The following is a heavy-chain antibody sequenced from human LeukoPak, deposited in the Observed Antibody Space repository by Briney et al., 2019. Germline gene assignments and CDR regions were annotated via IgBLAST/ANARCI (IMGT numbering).Heavy chain of an antibody. D-gene: IGHD1-1*01. CDR3: AREGVDWNHSVYYFDY. CDR2: INPNSGGT. J-gene: IGHJ4*02. V-gene: IGHV1-2*02. Sequence: VASVKVSSKASGYTFTVYYMHWVRQAPGQGLEWMGWINPNSGGTNYAQKFQGRVTMTRDTSISTAYMELSRLRSDDTAVYYCAREGVDWNHSVYYFDYWGQGTLVTVSS. CDR1: GYTFTVYY.